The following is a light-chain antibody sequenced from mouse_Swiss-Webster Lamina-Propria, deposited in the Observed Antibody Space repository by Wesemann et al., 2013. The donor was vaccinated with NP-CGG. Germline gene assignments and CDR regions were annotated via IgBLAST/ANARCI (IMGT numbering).Light chain of an antibody. Sequence: TQSPATLSVTPGDRVSLSCRASQSISDYLHWYQQKSHESPRLLIKYASQSISGIPSRFSGSGSGSDFTLSINSVEPEDVGVYYCQNGHSFPRTFGGGTKLEIK. CDR1: QSISDY. CDR2: YAS. V-gene: IGKV5-39*01. CDR3: QNGHSFPRT. J-gene: IGKJ1*01.